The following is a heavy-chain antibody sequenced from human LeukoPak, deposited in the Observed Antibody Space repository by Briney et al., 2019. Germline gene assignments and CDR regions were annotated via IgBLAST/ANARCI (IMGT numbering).Heavy chain of an antibody. CDR2: ISSSSSYI. D-gene: IGHD3-22*01. V-gene: IGHV3-21*01. CDR3: ARSGNYYDTSGLLY. Sequence: GGSLRLSCAASGFTFSSYSMNWVRQAPGKGLEWVSSISSSSSYIYYADSVKGRFTISRDNAKNLVFLHMNSLRDEDTAVYYCARSGNYYDTSGLLYWGQGALVIVSS. J-gene: IGHJ4*02. CDR1: GFTFSSYS.